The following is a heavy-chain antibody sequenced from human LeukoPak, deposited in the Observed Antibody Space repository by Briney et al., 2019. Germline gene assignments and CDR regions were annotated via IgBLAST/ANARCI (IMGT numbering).Heavy chain of an antibody. Sequence: GESLKISCRGSGYSFTAYWIAWVRQMPGKGLEWMATIYPGDSATTYSPSFQGQVTISADKSITTAYLQWSSLKASDTAMYYCAEPGGWFGGLYYRGQGNL. CDR3: AEPGGWFGGLYY. CDR2: IYPGDSAT. V-gene: IGHV5-51*01. D-gene: IGHD3-16*01. J-gene: IGHJ4*03. CDR1: GYSFTAYW.